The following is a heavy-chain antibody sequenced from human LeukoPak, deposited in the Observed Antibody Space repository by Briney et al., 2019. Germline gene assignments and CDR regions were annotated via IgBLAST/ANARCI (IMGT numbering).Heavy chain of an antibody. J-gene: IGHJ3*01. Sequence: GGSLRLSCAASGFTFSSYWMSWVRQAPGKGLEWVANIKQDGREKYYVDSVKGRFTISRDNAKNSLYLQMNSLRAEDTAVYYCAREIQLWPNAFDVWGQGTMVTVSS. D-gene: IGHD5-18*01. CDR2: IKQDGREK. V-gene: IGHV3-7*01. CDR3: AREIQLWPNAFDV. CDR1: GFTFSSYW.